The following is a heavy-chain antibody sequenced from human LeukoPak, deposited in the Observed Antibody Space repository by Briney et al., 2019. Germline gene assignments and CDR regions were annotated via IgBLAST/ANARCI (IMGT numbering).Heavy chain of an antibody. CDR1: GGTFSSYA. Sequence: SVKVSCKASGGTFSSYAISWVRQAPGQGLEWMGRIIAIFGIANYAQKFQGRVTITADKSTSTAYMELSSLRSEDTAVYYCARDLAKDYYDSSGYPPDYWGQGTLVTVSS. CDR2: IIAIFGIA. V-gene: IGHV1-69*04. J-gene: IGHJ4*02. CDR3: ARDLAKDYYDSSGYPPDY. D-gene: IGHD3-22*01.